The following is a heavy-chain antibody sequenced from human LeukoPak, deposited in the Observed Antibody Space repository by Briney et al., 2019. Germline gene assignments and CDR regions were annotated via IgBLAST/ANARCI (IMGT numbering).Heavy chain of an antibody. Sequence: SETLSLTCTVSGGSISSSSYYWGWIRQPPGKGLEWIGSIYYSGSTYYNPSLKSRVTISVDTSKNQFSLKLSSVTAADTAVYYCIVINRGYYYYYYMDVWGKGTTVTISS. V-gene: IGHV4-39*01. CDR1: GGSISSSSYY. CDR2: IYYSGST. D-gene: IGHD1-26*01. J-gene: IGHJ6*03. CDR3: IVINRGYYYYYYMDV.